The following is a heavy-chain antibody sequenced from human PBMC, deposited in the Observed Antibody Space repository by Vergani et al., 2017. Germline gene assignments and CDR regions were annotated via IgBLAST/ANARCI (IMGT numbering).Heavy chain of an antibody. CDR2: IIPIFGTA. V-gene: IGHV1-69*12. CDR3: ARDFSXRYFDWTDYYGMDV. D-gene: IGHD3-9*01. CDR1: GGTFSSYA. Sequence: QVQLVQSGAEVKKPGSSVKVSCKASGGTFSSYAISWVRQAPGQGLEWMGGIIPIFGTANYAQKFQGRVTITADESTSTAYMELSSLRSEDTAVYYCARDFSXRYFDWTDYYGMDVWGQGTTVTVSS. J-gene: IGHJ6*02.